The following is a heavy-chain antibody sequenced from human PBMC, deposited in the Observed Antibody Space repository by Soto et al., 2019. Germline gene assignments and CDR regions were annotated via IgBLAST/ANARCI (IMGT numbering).Heavy chain of an antibody. D-gene: IGHD3-3*02. CDR3: ARHSLALRKNNWFDP. J-gene: IGHJ5*02. V-gene: IGHV4-39*01. CDR2: IFYLGSS. Sequence: SETLSLTCTVSGDSIISSDFYWGWVRQPPGKGLEWIGSIFYLGSSYYNPSLKSRVTMSVDTSKNQFSLRLRSVTAADTALYFCARHSLALRKNNWFDPWGHGIMVTVSS. CDR1: GDSIISSDFY.